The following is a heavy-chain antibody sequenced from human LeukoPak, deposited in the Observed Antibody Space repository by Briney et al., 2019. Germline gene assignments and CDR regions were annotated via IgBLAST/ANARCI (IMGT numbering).Heavy chain of an antibody. CDR1: GFTFSSYA. CDR3: ARDSGYYGSGSYYNAGDY. J-gene: IGHJ4*02. D-gene: IGHD3-10*01. CDR2: ISYDGSNK. V-gene: IGHV3-30*04. Sequence: GGSLRLSCAASGFTFSSYAMSWVRQAPGKGLEWVAVISYDGSNKYYADSVKGRFTISRDNSKNTLYLQMNSLRAEDTAVYYCARDSGYYGSGSYYNAGDYWGQGTLVTVSS.